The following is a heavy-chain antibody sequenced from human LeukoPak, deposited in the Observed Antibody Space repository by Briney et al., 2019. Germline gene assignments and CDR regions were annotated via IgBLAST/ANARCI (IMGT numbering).Heavy chain of an antibody. CDR2: IIPIFGTA. D-gene: IGHD6-6*01. V-gene: IGHV1-69*05. J-gene: IGHJ4*02. Sequence: ASVRVSCKASGGTFSSYAISWVRQAPGQGLEWMGGIIPIFGTANYAQKFQGRVTITTDESTSTAYMELSSLRSEDTAVYYCARAGEYSSSSGFDYWGQGTLVTVSS. CDR3: ARAGEYSSSSGFDY. CDR1: GGTFSSYA.